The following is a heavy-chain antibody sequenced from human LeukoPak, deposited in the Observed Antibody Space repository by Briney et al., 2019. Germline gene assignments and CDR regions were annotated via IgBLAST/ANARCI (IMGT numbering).Heavy chain of an antibody. CDR1: GGTLSSYA. J-gene: IGHJ3*02. CDR3: ARENQYCSSTSCYNWAYAFDI. D-gene: IGHD2-2*02. CDR2: IIPIFGTA. V-gene: IGHV1-69*13. Sequence: ASVKVSCKASGGTLSSYAISWVRQAPGQGLEWMGGIIPIFGTANYAQRFQGRVTITADESTSTAYMELSSLRSEDTAVYYCARENQYCSSTSCYNWAYAFDIWGQGTMVTVSS.